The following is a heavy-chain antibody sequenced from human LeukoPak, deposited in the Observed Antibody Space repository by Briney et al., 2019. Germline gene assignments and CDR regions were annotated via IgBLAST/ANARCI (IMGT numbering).Heavy chain of an antibody. CDR1: GGSISSSSYY. CDR2: IYYSGST. V-gene: IGHV4-39*01. CDR3: ARRYCSGGSCYSFSASNWFDP. D-gene: IGHD2-15*01. Sequence: ASETLSLTCTVSGGSISSSSYYWGWLRQPPGRGLEAIGCIYYSGSTYYNPALKSRVTISVDTSKNQFSLKLSTVTAADTAVYYCARRYCSGGSCYSFSASNWFDPWGQGTLVTVSS. J-gene: IGHJ5*02.